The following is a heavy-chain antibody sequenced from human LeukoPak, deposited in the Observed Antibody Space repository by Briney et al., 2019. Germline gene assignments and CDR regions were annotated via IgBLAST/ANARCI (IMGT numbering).Heavy chain of an antibody. CDR3: ARVWSICGGDCYSSWFDP. V-gene: IGHV1-69*13. CDR2: IIPIFGTA. D-gene: IGHD2-21*02. Sequence: ASVKVSCKASGYTFTNYDINWVRQATGQGLEWMGGIIPIFGTANYAQKFQGRVTITADESTSTAYMELSSLRSEDTAVYYCARVWSICGGDCYSSWFDPWGQGTLVTVSS. J-gene: IGHJ5*02. CDR1: GYTFTNYD.